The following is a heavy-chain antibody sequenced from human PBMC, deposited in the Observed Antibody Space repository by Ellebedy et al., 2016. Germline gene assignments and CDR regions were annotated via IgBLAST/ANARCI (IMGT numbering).Heavy chain of an antibody. CDR1: GFTFSSYW. V-gene: IGHV3-74*01. D-gene: IGHD6-13*01. CDR3: ASGIATAVY. Sequence: GESLKISCAASGFTFSSYWMHWVRQAPGKGLVWVSRISSDGSNTSYADSVKGRFTISRDNAKNTLYLQMNSLRAEDTAVYYCASGIATAVYWGQGTLVTVSS. CDR2: ISSDGSNT. J-gene: IGHJ4*02.